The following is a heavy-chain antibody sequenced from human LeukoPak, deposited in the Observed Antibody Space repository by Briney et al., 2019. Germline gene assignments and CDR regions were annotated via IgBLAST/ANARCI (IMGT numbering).Heavy chain of an antibody. CDR1: GFTFRDHY. V-gene: IGHV3-11*04. Sequence: GGSLRLSCAASGFTFRDHYMSWIRQAPGRGLEWVSYISSSGSTIYYADSVKGRFTISRDNVINSLYLQMNSLRAEDTAVYYCARSEMGYYNYYMDVWGKGTTVAISS. D-gene: IGHD5-24*01. J-gene: IGHJ6*03. CDR3: ARSEMGYYNYYMDV. CDR2: ISSSGSTI.